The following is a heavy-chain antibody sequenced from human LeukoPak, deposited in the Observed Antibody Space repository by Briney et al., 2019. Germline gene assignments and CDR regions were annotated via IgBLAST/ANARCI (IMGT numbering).Heavy chain of an antibody. CDR2: INPNSGGT. Sequence: ASVKVSCKASGYTFTDYYMHWVRQAPRQGLEWMGWINPNSGGTNYAQKFQGRVTMTRDTSISTAYMELSRLRSDDTAVYYCARDRDGAQGGYWGQGTLVTVSS. CDR3: ARDRDGAQGGY. V-gene: IGHV1-2*02. J-gene: IGHJ4*02. D-gene: IGHD4-17*01. CDR1: GYTFTDYY.